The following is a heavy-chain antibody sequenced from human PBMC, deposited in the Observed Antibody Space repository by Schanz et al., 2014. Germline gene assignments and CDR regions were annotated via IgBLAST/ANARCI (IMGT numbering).Heavy chain of an antibody. CDR1: GFKFSDYF. CDR2: IGGSGSFP. J-gene: IGHJ4*02. Sequence: VQLVQSGGGLVQPGGSLRLSCVASGFKFSDYFMTWVRQAPGKGLEWLSSIGGSGSFPTYADSVKGRFTISRDNAKTSLYLQMNSLRAEDTAVYYCARAITSLDYWGQGILVTVSS. CDR3: ARAITSLDY. V-gene: IGHV3-11*06. D-gene: IGHD3-3*01.